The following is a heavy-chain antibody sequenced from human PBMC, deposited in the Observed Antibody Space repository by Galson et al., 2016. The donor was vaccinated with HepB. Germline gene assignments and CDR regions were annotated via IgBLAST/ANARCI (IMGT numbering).Heavy chain of an antibody. D-gene: IGHD1-26*01. Sequence: SLRLSCAASGFAFSAFGMHWVRQAPGKGLEWVADICHDGWTKHYADSMKGRFTISRDNSLHTLYLHVSTLRVEDTAVYYCARSSPVGATHAGLDYWGQGTLVTVSS. J-gene: IGHJ4*02. CDR2: ICHDGWTK. CDR3: ARSSPVGATHAGLDY. CDR1: GFAFSAFG. V-gene: IGHV3-33*01.